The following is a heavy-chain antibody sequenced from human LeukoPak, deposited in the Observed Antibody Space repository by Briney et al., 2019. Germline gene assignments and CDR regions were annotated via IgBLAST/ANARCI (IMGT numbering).Heavy chain of an antibody. CDR1: GGSISSDNYY. J-gene: IGHJ4*02. V-gene: IGHV4-39*07. Sequence: SETLSLTCTVSGGSISSDNYYWGWMRQTPGKGLDWIGSIYDAASTNYHPSLKSRVIIALDTSKNQVSLRLTSMTAADTAVYYCARCRDGGRGEAADYWGQGTLVAVSS. D-gene: IGHD4-23*01. CDR3: ARCRDGGRGEAADY. CDR2: IYDAAST.